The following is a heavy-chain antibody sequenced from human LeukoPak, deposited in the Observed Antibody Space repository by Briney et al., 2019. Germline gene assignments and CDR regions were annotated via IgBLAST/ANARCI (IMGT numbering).Heavy chain of an antibody. CDR1: GGSSSGYY. D-gene: IGHD2-15*01. CDR2: INHSVST. J-gene: IGHJ5*02. Sequence: PSETLSLTCAVYGGSSSGYYWSWIRHPPWEGLEWVGEINHSVSTNYNPSIKHRVTISVDSSKNQFSLELSSVPAAGTAVYYCARGKVWNDIVVVVAATIKDNWFDPWGQGTLVTVSS. CDR3: ARGKVWNDIVVVVAATIKDNWFDP. V-gene: IGHV4-34*01.